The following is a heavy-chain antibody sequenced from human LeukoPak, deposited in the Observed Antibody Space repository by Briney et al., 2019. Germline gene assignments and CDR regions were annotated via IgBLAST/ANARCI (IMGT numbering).Heavy chain of an antibody. CDR1: GFTFSSYG. CDR3: ASGIRAFDN. Sequence: PGGSLRLSCAASGFTFSSYGMSGVRQAPRKGLQWVSVTYSGGSTYYAASEKGRCTISRDNSKNTLYLQMNSLRGEDTAVYYCASGIRAFDNWGQGTLVTVSA. J-gene: IGHJ4*02. D-gene: IGHD1-26*01. V-gene: IGHV3-66*01. CDR2: TYSGGST.